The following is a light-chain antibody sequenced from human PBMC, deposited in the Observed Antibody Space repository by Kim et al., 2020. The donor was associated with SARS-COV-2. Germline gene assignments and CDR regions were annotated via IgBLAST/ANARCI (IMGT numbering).Light chain of an antibody. V-gene: IGKV3-20*01. CDR1: QSVSDTY. J-gene: IGKJ1*01. Sequence: EIVLTQSPGTLSLFPGERATLSCRASQSVSDTYLAWYQQRPGQAPRLLIYGASSRATGIPDRFSGRGSGTDFTLTISRLEPEDFAVYYCQQLDNSVLTFGQGTKVEIK. CDR3: QQLDNSVLT. CDR2: GAS.